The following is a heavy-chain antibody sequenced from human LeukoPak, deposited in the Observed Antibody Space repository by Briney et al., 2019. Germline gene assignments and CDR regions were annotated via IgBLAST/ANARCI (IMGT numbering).Heavy chain of an antibody. CDR2: TYYCGST. CDR3: ARIEMATIAGVYYSYYMDV. D-gene: IGHD5-24*01. Sequence: PSETMSLTCTVSGRSISSYYWSWVRQPPGKGLEWIGSTYYCGSTNYNPSLKSRVTISVDTCKNQFSLKLSSGAAAATAGYSCARIEMATIAGVYYSYYMDVWGKGTTVTVSS. V-gene: IGHV4-59*01. J-gene: IGHJ6*03. CDR1: GRSISSYY.